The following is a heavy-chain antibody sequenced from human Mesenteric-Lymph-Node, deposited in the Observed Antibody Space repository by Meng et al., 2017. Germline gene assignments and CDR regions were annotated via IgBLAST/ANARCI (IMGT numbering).Heavy chain of an antibody. Sequence: SETLSLTCTVPGGSISSSSYYWGWIRQPPGKGLEWIGSIYYSGSTYYNPSLKSRVTISVDTSKNQFSLKLSAVTAADTAVYYCAREWGSSGWYYLAGGDWGQGTLVTVSS. J-gene: IGHJ4*02. CDR2: IYYSGST. D-gene: IGHD6-19*01. CDR3: AREWGSSGWYYLAGGD. CDR1: GGSISSSSYY. V-gene: IGHV4-39*07.